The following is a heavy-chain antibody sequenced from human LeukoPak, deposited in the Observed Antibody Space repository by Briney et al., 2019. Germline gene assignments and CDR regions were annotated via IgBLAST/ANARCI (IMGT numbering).Heavy chain of an antibody. CDR3: ARNSREGQFMMYWYFDL. D-gene: IGHD3-16*01. Sequence: PGGSLRLSCAASGFTFSSYWMSWVRQAPGKGLEWVANIKQDGSEKYYVDSVKGRFTISRDNAKNTLYLQMNSLRAEDTAVYYCARNSREGQFMMYWYFDLWGRGTLVTVSS. V-gene: IGHV3-7*01. J-gene: IGHJ2*01. CDR1: GFTFSSYW. CDR2: IKQDGSEK.